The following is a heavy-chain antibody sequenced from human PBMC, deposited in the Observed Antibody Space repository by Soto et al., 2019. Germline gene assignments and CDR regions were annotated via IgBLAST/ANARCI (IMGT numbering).Heavy chain of an antibody. J-gene: IGHJ5*02. D-gene: IGHD2-2*01. CDR3: ARDLDISEPAASNWSEP. CDR1: GYTFTSYG. V-gene: IGHV1-18*04. CDR2: ISAYNGNT. Sequence: ASVNVSCKASGYTFTSYGISWVRQAPGQGLEWMGWISAYNGNTNYAQKLQGRVTMTTDTSTSTAYMELRSLRSDDTAVYYCARDLDISEPAASNWSEPWGQGTMVTVSS.